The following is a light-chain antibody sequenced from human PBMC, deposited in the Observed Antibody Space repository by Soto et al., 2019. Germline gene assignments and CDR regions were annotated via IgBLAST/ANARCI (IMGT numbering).Light chain of an antibody. CDR1: QGIVNY. J-gene: IGKJ1*01. Sequence: DIQMTQSLSSLSASVGARVTITCRASQGIVNYLAWYQQTPGKVPKLLIYAASTLQSGVPSRFSGSGSGTDFTLTISSLQPEDVATYYCQKYNSAPWTFGQGTKVDIK. V-gene: IGKV1-27*01. CDR3: QKYNSAPWT. CDR2: AAS.